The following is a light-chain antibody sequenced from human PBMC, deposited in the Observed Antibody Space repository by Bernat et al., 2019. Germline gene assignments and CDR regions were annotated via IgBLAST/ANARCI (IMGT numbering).Light chain of an antibody. J-gene: IGKJ4*01. CDR2: KAS. CDR3: QQYSSRPIT. CDR1: ENVNNY. Sequence: LYASVGDSVTITCRARENVNNYLTWYQQKPGKAPKLLIHKASSLQSGVPSRFIGSGSWTDFTLTISRLQSEDFETYYCQQYSSRPITFGGGTKVEIK. V-gene: IGKV1-39*01.